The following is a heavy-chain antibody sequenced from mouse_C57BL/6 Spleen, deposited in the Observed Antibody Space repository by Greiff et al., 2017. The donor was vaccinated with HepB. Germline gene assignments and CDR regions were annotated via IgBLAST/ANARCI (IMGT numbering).Heavy chain of an antibody. CDR2: IYPGDGDT. CDR1: GYAFSSSW. D-gene: IGHD1-1*01. Sequence: VKLMESGPELVKPGASVKISCKASGYAFSSSWMNWVKQRPGKGLEWIGRIYPGDGDTNYNGKFKGKATLTADKSSSTAYMQLSSLTSEDSAVYFCASPYYYGSSYSFAYWGQGTLVTVSA. V-gene: IGHV1-82*01. CDR3: ASPYYYGSSYSFAY. J-gene: IGHJ3*01.